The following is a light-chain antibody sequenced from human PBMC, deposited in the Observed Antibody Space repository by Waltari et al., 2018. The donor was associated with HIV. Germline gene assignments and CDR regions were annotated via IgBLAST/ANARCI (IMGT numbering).Light chain of an antibody. CDR1: SSNIGNNF. J-gene: IGLJ3*02. CDR2: HTY. CDR3: GTWDSSLSAGV. V-gene: IGLV1-51*01. Sequence: QSVLTQPPSVSAAPGKKVTISCSGNSSNIGNNFVYSYQQFPGTAPKLLHYHTYQRPSGIPARFAGSKSCTAATLGITGLQTGDEAVYYCGTWDSSLSAGVFGGGTKVTVL.